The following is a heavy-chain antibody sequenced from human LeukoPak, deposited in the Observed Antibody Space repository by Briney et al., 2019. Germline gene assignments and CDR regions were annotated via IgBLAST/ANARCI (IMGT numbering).Heavy chain of an antibody. V-gene: IGHV4-31*03. J-gene: IGHJ4*02. CDR1: GGSISSGGYY. CDR2: IYYSGTT. D-gene: IGHD6-19*01. Sequence: SQTLSLTCTVSGGSISSGGYYWSWIRQHPGKGLEWIGYIYYSGTTYYNPSLKSRVTISVDTSKNQFSLKLSSVTAADTAVYYCARDAPHNSGWIGLWGQGTLVTVSS. CDR3: ARDAPHNSGWIGL.